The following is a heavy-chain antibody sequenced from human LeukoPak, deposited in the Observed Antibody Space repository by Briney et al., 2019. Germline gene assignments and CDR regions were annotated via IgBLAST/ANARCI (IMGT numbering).Heavy chain of an antibody. CDR1: GGSISSSNW. J-gene: IGHJ6*03. D-gene: IGHD3-16*01. Sequence: PSETLSLTCAVSGGSISSSNWWSWVRQPPGKGLEWIGEIYHSGSTNYNPSLKSRVTISVDKSKNQFSLKLSSVTAADTAVYYCARETSGGDRYYYYMDVWGKGTTVTVSS. V-gene: IGHV4-4*02. CDR2: IYHSGST. CDR3: ARETSGGDRYYYYMDV.